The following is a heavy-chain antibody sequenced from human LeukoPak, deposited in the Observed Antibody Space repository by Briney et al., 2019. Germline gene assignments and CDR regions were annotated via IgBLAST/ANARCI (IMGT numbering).Heavy chain of an antibody. V-gene: IGHV3-23*01. J-gene: IGHJ4*02. D-gene: IGHD3-22*01. CDR2: ISDSGYNT. CDR1: GFTFRNYA. Sequence: GGSLRLSCAASGFTFRNYAMSWVRQTPGKGLEWISAISDSGYNTYYADSVKGRFSISRDNSKNTLYLQMNSLRAEDTAVYYCAKVFHYYDSSGYSVFDYWGQGTLVTVSS. CDR3: AKVFHYYDSSGYSVFDY.